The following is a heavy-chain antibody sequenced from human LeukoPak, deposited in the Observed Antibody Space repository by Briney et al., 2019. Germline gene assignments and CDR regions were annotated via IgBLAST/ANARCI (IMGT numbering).Heavy chain of an antibody. J-gene: IGHJ3*02. D-gene: IGHD3-16*02. CDR1: GGTFSSYA. Sequence: SVKVSCKASGGTFSSYAISWVRQAPGQGLEWMGGIIPIFGTANYAQKFQGRVTITADESTSTAYKELSSLRSEDTAVHYCARDLSSYDYAWGSYRGGGAFDIWGQGTMVTVSS. CDR2: IIPIFGTA. V-gene: IGHV1-69*13. CDR3: ARDLSSYDYAWGSYRGGGAFDI.